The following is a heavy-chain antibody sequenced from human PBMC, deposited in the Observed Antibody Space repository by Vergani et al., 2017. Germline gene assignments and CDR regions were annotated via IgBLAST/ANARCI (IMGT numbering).Heavy chain of an antibody. V-gene: IGHV4-39*01. D-gene: IGHD6-19*01. Sequence: QLQLQESGPGLVKPSATLSLTCSVSGASIRSSNYYWCWIRQPPGKGLEWIASIYYSWSTYYNPSLKSLVTISVDTSKNQFSLKLSSVTAADTAVYFCARHSTVEWLVKLGWIDPWGQGILVTVSS. CDR3: ARHSTVEWLVKLGWIDP. CDR1: GASIRSSNYY. J-gene: IGHJ5*02. CDR2: IYYSWST.